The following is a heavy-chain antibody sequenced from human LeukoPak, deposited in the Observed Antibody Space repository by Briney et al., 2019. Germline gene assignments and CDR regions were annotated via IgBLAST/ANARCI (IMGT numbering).Heavy chain of an antibody. CDR1: GFTFSSYA. D-gene: IGHD4-17*01. CDR3: AKAYYGDYDGFWFDP. V-gene: IGHV3-23*01. CDR2: ISGSGGST. Sequence: GGSLRLSCAASGFTFSSYAMSWVRQAPGKGLEWVSAISGSGGSTYYADSVKGRFTISRDNSKNTLYLQMNSLRAEDTAVYYCAKAYYGDYDGFWFDPWGQGTLVTVSS. J-gene: IGHJ5*02.